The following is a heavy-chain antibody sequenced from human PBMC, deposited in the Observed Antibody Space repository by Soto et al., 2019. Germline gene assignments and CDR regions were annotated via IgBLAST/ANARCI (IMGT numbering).Heavy chain of an antibody. CDR1: GGSISSGGYF. D-gene: IGHD4-17*01. CDR3: AACGNSNYGGAFDI. Sequence: LSLTCTVSGGSISSGGYFWSWIRQRPGKGLEWIGYIYYSGSTDYNPSLRSRVTISLDTSKKQFSLKLNSVTAADTAVYYCAACGNSNYGGAFDIWGQGKMVTVSS. CDR2: IYYSGST. V-gene: IGHV4-31*03. J-gene: IGHJ3*02.